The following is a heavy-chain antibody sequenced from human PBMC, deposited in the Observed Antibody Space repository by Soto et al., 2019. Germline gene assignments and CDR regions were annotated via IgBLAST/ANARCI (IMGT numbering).Heavy chain of an antibody. Sequence: PGGSLRLSCAASGFTFSSYGMHWVRQAPGKGLEWVAVISYDGSNKYYADSVKGRFTISRDNSKNTLYLQMNSLRAEDTAVYYCAKDGGSYYLCDYWGQGTLVTVSS. CDR2: ISYDGSNK. V-gene: IGHV3-30*18. CDR1: GFTFSSYG. D-gene: IGHD1-26*01. J-gene: IGHJ4*02. CDR3: AKDGGSYYLCDY.